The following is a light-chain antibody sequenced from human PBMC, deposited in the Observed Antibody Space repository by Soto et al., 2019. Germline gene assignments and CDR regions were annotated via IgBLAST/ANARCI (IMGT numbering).Light chain of an antibody. CDR3: CSYADTNTFVV. Sequence: QSALAQPRSVSGSPGQSVTISCTGADGDVGGYDYVSWYQQHPGKVPKLMIYDVTKRPSGVPDRFSGSKSGNTASLTISGLQAEDEADYHCCSYADTNTFVVFGGGTKLTVL. CDR1: DGDVGGYDY. V-gene: IGLV2-11*01. CDR2: DVT. J-gene: IGLJ2*01.